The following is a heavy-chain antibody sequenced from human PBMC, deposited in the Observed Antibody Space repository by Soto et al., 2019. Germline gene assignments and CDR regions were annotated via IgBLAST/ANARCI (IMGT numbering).Heavy chain of an antibody. CDR3: AKAVGSYGNFDY. Sequence: EVQLVESGGGLGQPGRSLRLSCAAYGFTFDDYAMHWVRQAPGKGLEWVSGISWNSGSIGYADSVKGRFTISRDNAKNSLYLQMNSLSAEDTALYYCAKAVGSYGNFDYWGQGTLVTVSS. CDR2: ISWNSGSI. V-gene: IGHV3-9*01. D-gene: IGHD5-18*01. J-gene: IGHJ4*02. CDR1: GFTFDDYA.